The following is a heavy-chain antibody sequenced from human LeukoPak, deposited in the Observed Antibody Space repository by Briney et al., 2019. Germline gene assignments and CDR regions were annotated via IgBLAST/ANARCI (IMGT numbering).Heavy chain of an antibody. CDR3: ASTRFGEFYFDY. J-gene: IGHJ4*02. Sequence: SETLSLACTVSGGSISSYYWSWIRQPAGKGLEWIGRIYTSGSTNYNPSLKSRVTMSVDTSKNQFSLKLSSVTAADTTVYYCASTRFGEFYFDYWGQGTLVTVSS. D-gene: IGHD3-10*01. V-gene: IGHV4-4*07. CDR1: GGSISSYY. CDR2: IYTSGST.